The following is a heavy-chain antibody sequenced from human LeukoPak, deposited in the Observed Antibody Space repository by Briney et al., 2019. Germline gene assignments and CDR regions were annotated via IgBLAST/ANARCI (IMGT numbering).Heavy chain of an antibody. Sequence: PSETPSLTCAVYGGSFSGYYWSWIRQPPGKGLEWIGEINHSGSTNYNPSLKSRVTISVDTSKNQFSLKLSSVTAADTAVYYCASPGISSGRWGQGTLVTVSS. V-gene: IGHV4-34*01. D-gene: IGHD6-19*01. CDR3: ASPGISSGR. CDR1: GGSFSGYY. CDR2: INHSGST. J-gene: IGHJ4*02.